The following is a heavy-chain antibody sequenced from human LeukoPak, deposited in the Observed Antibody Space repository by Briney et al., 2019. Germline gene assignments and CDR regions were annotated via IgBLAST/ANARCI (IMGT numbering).Heavy chain of an antibody. V-gene: IGHV4-34*01. CDR2: INLGGST. CDR3: ATSTKVVRPDSWDY. CDR1: GDSLTGYY. J-gene: IGHJ4*02. D-gene: IGHD4-11*01. Sequence: SETLSLTCTVSGDSLTGYYWGWIRQPPGKGLEWIGEINLGGSTNYNPSLKSRVTMTIDTSKKEVSLKLTSVTASDTSIYFCATSTKVVRPDSWDYWGQGTLVTVSS.